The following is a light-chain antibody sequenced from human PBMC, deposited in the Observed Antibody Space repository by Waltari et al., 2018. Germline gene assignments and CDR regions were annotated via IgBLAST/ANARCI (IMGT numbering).Light chain of an antibody. J-gene: IGLJ3*02. Sequence: QSVLTQPPSVSGAPGQTVTISCTGGSSNIGAPYDVHWYQHLLGTGPNVVVYANNHLPSVVPDRFAVSKSVTSASLAISGLHAEDRADYYCQSYDTRLSADVFGGGTKLTVL. CDR3: QSYDTRLSADV. CDR2: ANN. CDR1: SSNIGAPYD. V-gene: IGLV1-40*01.